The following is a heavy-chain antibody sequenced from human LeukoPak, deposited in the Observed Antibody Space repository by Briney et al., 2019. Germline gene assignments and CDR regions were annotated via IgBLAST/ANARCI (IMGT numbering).Heavy chain of an antibody. CDR3: ARTLYCSNGVCYILDY. D-gene: IGHD2-8*01. J-gene: IGHJ4*02. V-gene: IGHV3-74*01. CDR1: GFTFSSYW. Sequence: PGGSLRLSCAASGFTFSSYWMQWVRQAPGKGRVWVSRINSDGSLTSYADPVKGRVTISRDNAKNTLYLQMNSLRAEDTAVYYCARTLYCSNGVCYILDYWGQGTLLTVSS. CDR2: INSDGSLT.